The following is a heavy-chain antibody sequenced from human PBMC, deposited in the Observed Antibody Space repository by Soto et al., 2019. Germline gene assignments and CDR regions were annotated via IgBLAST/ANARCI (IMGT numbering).Heavy chain of an antibody. CDR1: GGSISSSNW. V-gene: IGHV4-4*02. CDR2: IYHSGST. Sequence: QVQLQESGPGLVKPSGTLSLTCAVSGGSISSSNWWSWVRQPPGKGLEWIGEIYHSGSTNYNPSLKSRVTIAVDKSKNQFSLKLSSVTAADTAVYYCARRPDIVVVPAAIMYYYYGMDVWGQGTTVTVSS. CDR3: ARRPDIVVVPAAIMYYYYGMDV. J-gene: IGHJ6*02. D-gene: IGHD2-2*02.